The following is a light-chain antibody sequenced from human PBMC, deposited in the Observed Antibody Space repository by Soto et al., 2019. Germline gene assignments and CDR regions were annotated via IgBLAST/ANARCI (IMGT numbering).Light chain of an antibody. CDR3: LLYYGGAQIGV. CDR1: TGDVTSGYY. V-gene: IGLV7-43*01. J-gene: IGLJ2*01. Sequence: QAVVTQEPSLTVSPGGTVTLTCASSTGDVTSGYYPNWFQQTPGQAPRALIYSKSNKHSWTPARFSGSLLGGKAALTLSGVQSEDEAEYYCLLYYGGAQIGVFGGGTKVTVL. CDR2: SKS.